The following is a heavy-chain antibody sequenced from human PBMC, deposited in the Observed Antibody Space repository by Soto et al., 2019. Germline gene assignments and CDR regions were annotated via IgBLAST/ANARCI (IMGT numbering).Heavy chain of an antibody. CDR2: IIPIFGTA. V-gene: IGHV1-69*13. CDR3: ARDGPLGIAARPTNWFDP. CDR1: GCTFSSYA. J-gene: IGHJ5*02. Sequence: GASVKVSCKASGCTFSSYAISCVRQAPGQVLEWMGGIIPIFGTANYAQKFQGRVTITADESTSTAYMELSSLRSEDTAVYYCARDGPLGIAARPTNWFDPWGQGTLVTVSS. D-gene: IGHD6-6*01.